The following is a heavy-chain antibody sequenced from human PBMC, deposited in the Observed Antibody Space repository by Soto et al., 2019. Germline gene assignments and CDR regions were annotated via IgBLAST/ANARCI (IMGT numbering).Heavy chain of an antibody. CDR1: GFPFSSYA. CDR3: AKVHGSGSYNNFPDY. CDR2: ISGSGGST. Sequence: EVQLLESGGGFVQPGGSLGLSCAASGFPFSSYAMTWVRQAPGKGLEWVSLISGSGGSTYYADSVKGRFTISRDNSRDPLHLQMNSLRAEDTAVYYCAKVHGSGSYNNFPDYWGQGTLVTVSS. V-gene: IGHV3-23*01. D-gene: IGHD3-10*01. J-gene: IGHJ4*02.